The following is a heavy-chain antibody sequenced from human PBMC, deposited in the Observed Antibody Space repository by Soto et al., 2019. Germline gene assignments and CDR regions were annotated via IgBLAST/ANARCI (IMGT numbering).Heavy chain of an antibody. J-gene: IGHJ6*02. D-gene: IGHD3-22*01. V-gene: IGHV1-69*13. CDR2: IIPIFGTA. Sequence: GASVKVSCKASGGTFSSYAISWVRQAPGQGLEWMGGIIPIFGTANYAQKFQGRVTITADESTSTAYMELSSLRSEDTAVYYCARESDHDRSGYQDPQDYYGLDVWGQGTTVTVSS. CDR3: ARESDHDRSGYQDPQDYYGLDV. CDR1: GGTFSSYA.